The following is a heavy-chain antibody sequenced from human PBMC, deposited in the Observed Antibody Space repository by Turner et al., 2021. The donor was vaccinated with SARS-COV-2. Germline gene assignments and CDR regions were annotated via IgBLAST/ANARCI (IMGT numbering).Heavy chain of an antibody. J-gene: IGHJ4*02. Sequence: QVPLVGSGGGVVQPGRSLILSWAAPGFPLRWYGMHWVRRAPGKGLGWVAGIWYDGSNTYYADSVKGRVTISRDNSKNTLYLQMNRLRAEDTAVYYCARPIPSYSSGWYGCYFDYWGQGTLVTVSS. CDR1: GFPLRWYG. V-gene: IGHV3-33*01. CDR2: IWYDGSNT. D-gene: IGHD6-19*01. CDR3: ARPIPSYSSGWYGCYFDY.